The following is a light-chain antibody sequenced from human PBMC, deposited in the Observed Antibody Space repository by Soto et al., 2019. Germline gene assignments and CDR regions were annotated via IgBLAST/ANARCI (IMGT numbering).Light chain of an antibody. CDR2: DVS. V-gene: IGLV2-14*01. J-gene: IGLJ1*01. CDR1: SSDVGGYNY. CDR3: SSYTSSSTGDV. Sequence: QSALTQPASVSGSPGQSITISCTGTSSDVGGYNYVSWYQQHPGKAPKLMIYDVSNRPSGVSNRFSGSKSGNTASLTISWLQAEDEADYYCSSYTSSSTGDVFGTGTKVTVL.